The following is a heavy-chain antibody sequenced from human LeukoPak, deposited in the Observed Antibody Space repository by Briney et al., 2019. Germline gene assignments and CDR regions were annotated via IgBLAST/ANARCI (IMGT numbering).Heavy chain of an antibody. J-gene: IGHJ4*02. D-gene: IGHD4-17*01. Sequence: AGGSLRLSCAASGFTFSSYWMHWVRQAPGKGLVWVSRINSDGSSTSYADSVKGRFTISRDNAKNTLYLQMNSLRAEDTAVYFCATSDVTDDDFFHYWGQGTLVTVSS. CDR1: GFTFSSYW. CDR3: ATSDVTDDDFFHY. CDR2: INSDGSST. V-gene: IGHV3-74*01.